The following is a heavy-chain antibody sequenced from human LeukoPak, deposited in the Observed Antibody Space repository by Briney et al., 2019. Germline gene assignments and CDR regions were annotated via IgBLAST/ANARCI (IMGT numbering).Heavy chain of an antibody. Sequence: GRSLRLSCAASGFTFSSYAMHWVRQAPGKGLEWVAVISYDGSNKYYADSVKGRFTISRDNSKNTLYLQMNGLRAEDTAVYYCAREGWDYYDSSGPFDYWGQGTLVTVSS. CDR2: ISYDGSNK. D-gene: IGHD3-22*01. CDR1: GFTFSSYA. CDR3: AREGWDYYDSSGPFDY. V-gene: IGHV3-30-3*01. J-gene: IGHJ4*02.